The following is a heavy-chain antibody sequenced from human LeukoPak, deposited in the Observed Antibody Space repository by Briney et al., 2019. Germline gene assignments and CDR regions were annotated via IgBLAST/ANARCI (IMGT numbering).Heavy chain of an antibody. V-gene: IGHV4-34*01. CDR1: GGSFSGYY. Sequence: PSETLSLTCAVYGGSFSGYYWSSIRQPPGKGLEWIGEINHSGSTNYNPSLKSRVTISVETSKNQFSLKLSSGTGADPAVYYCARGRSYEIGYDLSPNLDYGGQGTLVTVSA. J-gene: IGHJ4*02. CDR2: INHSGST. D-gene: IGHD5-12*01. CDR3: ARGRSYEIGYDLSPNLDY.